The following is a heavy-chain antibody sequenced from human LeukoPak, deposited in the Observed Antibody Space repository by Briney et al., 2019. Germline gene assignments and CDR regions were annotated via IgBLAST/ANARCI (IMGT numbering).Heavy chain of an antibody. J-gene: IGHJ4*02. CDR1: GFTFSSYG. CDR2: IRYDGRNK. CDR3: AKEIWPTVTTPGHTHLVY. V-gene: IGHV3-30*02. Sequence: GGSLRLSCAASGFTFSSYGMHWVRQAPAKGLERVAFIRYDGRNKYYADSVKGRFTISRDNSKNTLCLQMKSLRAEDTAVYYCAKEIWPTVTTPGHTHLVYWGEGTLVTVSS. D-gene: IGHD4-17*01.